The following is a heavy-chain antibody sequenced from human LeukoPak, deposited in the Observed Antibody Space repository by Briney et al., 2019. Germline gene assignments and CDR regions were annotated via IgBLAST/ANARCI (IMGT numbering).Heavy chain of an antibody. J-gene: IGHJ4*02. D-gene: IGHD1-26*01. CDR3: ARDPRATKDYFDY. CDR2: INPNSGGT. Sequence: ASVKVSCKASGYTFTGYYMHWVRQAPGQGLEWMGWINPNSGGTNYAQKFQGRVTMTRDTSISTAYMELRRLRSDDTAVYYCARDPRATKDYFDYWGQGTLVAVSS. V-gene: IGHV1-2*02. CDR1: GYTFTGYY.